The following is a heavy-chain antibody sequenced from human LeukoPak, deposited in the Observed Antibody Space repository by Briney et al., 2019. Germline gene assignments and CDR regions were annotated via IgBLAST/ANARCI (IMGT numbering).Heavy chain of an antibody. CDR3: PRDPPRGYSPSWKYYYYMDV. CDR2: ISRDSNII. D-gene: IGHD5-18*01. J-gene: IGHJ6*03. V-gene: IGHV3-48*01. Sequence: GGSLRLSCAASGFIFSRDSMNWVRQAPGKGLEWISYISRDSNIIFYADSVRGRFTISRDNAKNSLYLQMNSLRAEDTAVYYCPRDPPRGYSPSWKYYYYMDVWGKGTTVTVSS. CDR1: GFIFSRDS.